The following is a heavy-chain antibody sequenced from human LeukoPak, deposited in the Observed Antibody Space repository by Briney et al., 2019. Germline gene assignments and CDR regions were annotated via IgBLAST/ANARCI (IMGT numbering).Heavy chain of an antibody. CDR3: ARHGTISSEGYFDC. Sequence: SETLSLTCSVSGGSVSSYYWSWIRQSPGKGLEWIGYIHNSGRTNYNPSLKSRVTGFVDTSKNQVSLRLSSVTAADTAVYYCARHGTISSEGYFDCWGQGALVTVSS. V-gene: IGHV4-59*08. CDR2: IHNSGRT. D-gene: IGHD1-14*01. CDR1: GGSVSSYY. J-gene: IGHJ4*02.